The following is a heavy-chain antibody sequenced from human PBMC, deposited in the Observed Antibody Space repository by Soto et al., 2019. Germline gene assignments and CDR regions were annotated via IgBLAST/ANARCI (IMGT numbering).Heavy chain of an antibody. Sequence: SETLSLTCTVSGGSISSGGYSWTWIRQSPGKGLEWIGYTCQSGSAYYNPSLKSRVTISVDRSKNQFSLNLTSVTAADTAVYYCARDYYGMDVWGQGTTVTVSS. CDR3: ARDYYGMDV. J-gene: IGHJ6*02. CDR2: TCQSGSA. CDR1: GGSISSGGYS. V-gene: IGHV4-30-2*06.